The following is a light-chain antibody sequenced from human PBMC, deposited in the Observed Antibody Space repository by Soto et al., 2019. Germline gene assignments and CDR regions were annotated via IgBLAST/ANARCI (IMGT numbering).Light chain of an antibody. V-gene: IGLV2-8*01. J-gene: IGLJ2*01. CDR2: EVN. Sequence: QLVLTQPPSASGSPGQSVTISCTGTSSDVGGYDYVSWYQQHPGKAPKLMIYEVNKRPSGVPDRFSGSKSGNTASLTVSGLQAEDEADYYCSSYAGSVLFGGGTQLTVL. CDR3: SSYAGSVL. CDR1: SSDVGGYDY.